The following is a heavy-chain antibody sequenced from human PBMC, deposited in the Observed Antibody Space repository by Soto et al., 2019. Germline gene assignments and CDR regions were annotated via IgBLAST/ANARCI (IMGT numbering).Heavy chain of an antibody. CDR1: GFSLTTGGVS. Sequence: QITLKESGPTLVKPTQTLTLTCTFSGFSLTTGGVSVGWIRQSPGKALEWLASINWNDDKRYSPSLKSRVTITKANSKKQVVLTMTNVDPVDTATYFCSPRVGSRGSFDYWGQGTLVTVSS. D-gene: IGHD6-25*01. CDR2: INWNDDK. J-gene: IGHJ4*02. V-gene: IGHV2-5*01. CDR3: SPRVGSRGSFDY.